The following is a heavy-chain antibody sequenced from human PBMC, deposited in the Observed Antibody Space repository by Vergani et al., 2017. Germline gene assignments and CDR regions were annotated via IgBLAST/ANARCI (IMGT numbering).Heavy chain of an antibody. CDR3: AREGYCTNGVCFTLFDV. CDR1: GGSFNDYW. J-gene: IGHJ4*02. D-gene: IGHD2-8*01. V-gene: IGHV4-34*01. CDR2: IRHDGIT. Sequence: QAQLQQWGAGLLKPSETLSLTCAIYGGSFNDYWWTWIRQPPGKGLEWIGEIRHDGITHYSPSLKSRVTISIDTSTHQFSLNLRSVPAADTAVYYCAREGYCTNGVCFTLFDVWGQGALVTVSS.